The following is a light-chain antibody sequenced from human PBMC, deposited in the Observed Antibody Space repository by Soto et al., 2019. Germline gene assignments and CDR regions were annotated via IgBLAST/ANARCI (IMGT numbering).Light chain of an antibody. CDR1: SSDVGGYNY. V-gene: IGLV2-8*01. CDR3: TSYAGGNNV. J-gene: IGLJ1*01. CDR2: EVN. Sequence: QSALTQPPSASGSPGKSVTISCTGTSSDVGGYNYVSWYQQYPGKVTKLMVYEVNKPPSGVPDRFSGSKSGNTASLTVSGLQAAAEADYYCTSYAGGNNVFGTGTKVTVL.